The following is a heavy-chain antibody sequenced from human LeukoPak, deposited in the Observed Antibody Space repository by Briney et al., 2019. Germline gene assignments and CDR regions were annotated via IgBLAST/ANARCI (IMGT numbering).Heavy chain of an antibody. J-gene: IGHJ4*02. CDR2: MNPNSGNT. V-gene: IGHV1-8*01. Sequence: ASVKVSCKASGYTFTSYDINWVRQATGQGLEWMGWMNPNSGNTGYAQKFQGRVTMTRDTSTSTVYMELSSLRSEDTAVYYCARTLVRYSSSPGYWGQGTLVTVSS. D-gene: IGHD6-13*01. CDR3: ARTLVRYSSSPGY. CDR1: GYTFTSYD.